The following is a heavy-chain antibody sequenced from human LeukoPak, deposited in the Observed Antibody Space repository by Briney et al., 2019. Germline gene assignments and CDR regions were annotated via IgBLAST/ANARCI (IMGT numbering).Heavy chain of an antibody. Sequence: GASVKVSCKASGGTFSSYAISWVRQAPGQGLEWMGGIIPIFGTANYAQKFQGRATITADESTSTAYMELSSLRSEDTAVYYCARVVPAAAGTRWFDPWGQGTLVTVSS. D-gene: IGHD6-13*01. J-gene: IGHJ5*02. V-gene: IGHV1-69*13. CDR3: ARVVPAAAGTRWFDP. CDR2: IIPIFGTA. CDR1: GGTFSSYA.